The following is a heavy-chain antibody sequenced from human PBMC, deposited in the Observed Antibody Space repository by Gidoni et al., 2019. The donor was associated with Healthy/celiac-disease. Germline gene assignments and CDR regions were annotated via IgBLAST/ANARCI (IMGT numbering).Heavy chain of an antibody. CDR3: ATRGPGYCSSTSGYWFDP. V-gene: IGHV1-24*01. J-gene: IGHJ5*02. CDR1: GYTLTELS. D-gene: IGHD2-2*03. CDR2: FDPEDGET. Sequence: QVQLVQSGAEVKKPGASVKVSCKVSGYTLTELSMHWVRQAPGKGLEWMGGFDPEDGETIYAQKFQGRVTMTEDTSTDTAYMELSSLRSEDTAVYYCATRGPGYCSSTSGYWFDPWGQGTLVTVSS.